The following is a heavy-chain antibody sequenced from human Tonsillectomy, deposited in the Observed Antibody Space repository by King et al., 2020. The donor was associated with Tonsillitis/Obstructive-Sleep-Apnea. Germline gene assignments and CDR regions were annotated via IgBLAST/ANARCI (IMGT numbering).Heavy chain of an antibody. Sequence: VQLVESGGGLVQPGGSLRLSCAASGFTFSSYAMSWVRQAPGKGLEWVSAISGSGGSTYYADSVKGRFTISRDNSKNTLYLQMNSLRAEDTAVYYCAKDLVVVVAATLAPYGMDAWGQGTTVTVS. CDR3: AKDLVVVVAATLAPYGMDA. CDR1: GFTFSSYA. CDR2: ISGSGGST. D-gene: IGHD2-15*01. J-gene: IGHJ6*02. V-gene: IGHV3-23*04.